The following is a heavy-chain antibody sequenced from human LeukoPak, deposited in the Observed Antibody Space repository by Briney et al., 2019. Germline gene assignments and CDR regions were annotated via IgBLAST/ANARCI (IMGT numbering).Heavy chain of an antibody. J-gene: IGHJ5*02. Sequence: SETLSLTCTVSGGSISSSSYYWGWIRQPPGKGLEWIGSIYYGGSTYYNPSLKSRVTISVDTSKNQFSLKLSSVTAADMAVYYCARHISSRYCSSTSCYYSWFDPWGQGTLVTVSS. CDR1: GGSISSSSYY. V-gene: IGHV4-39*01. CDR2: IYYGGST. D-gene: IGHD2-2*01. CDR3: ARHISSRYCSSTSCYYSWFDP.